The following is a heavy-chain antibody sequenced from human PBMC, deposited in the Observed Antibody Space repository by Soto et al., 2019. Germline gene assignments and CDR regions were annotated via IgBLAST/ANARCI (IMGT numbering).Heavy chain of an antibody. CDR3: ATNYGSGSAHFDY. CDR1: GGTFNFYS. J-gene: IGHJ4*02. D-gene: IGHD3-10*01. CDR2: VIPMVGMS. Sequence: QVQLVQSGAEVKKPGSSVKVSCTASGGTFNFYSISWVRQAPGQGLEWVGRVIPMVGMSEYAQKFQGRVTITADKPTSTAYMNLRSLISEDTAVYYCATNYGSGSAHFDYWGQGTLVTVSS. V-gene: IGHV1-69*02.